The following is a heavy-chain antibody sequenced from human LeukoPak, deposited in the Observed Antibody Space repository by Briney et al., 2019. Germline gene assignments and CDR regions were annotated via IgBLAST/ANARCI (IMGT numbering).Heavy chain of an antibody. V-gene: IGHV4-34*01. CDR2: INHSGST. Sequence: PSETLSLTCAVYGGSFSGYYWSWLRQPPGKGLEWIGEINHSGSTNYNPSLKSRVTISVDPSKNQFSPKLSSVTAADTAVYYCARGPRNYYDSSGHKEFDYWGQGTLVTVSS. CDR3: ARGPRNYYDSSGHKEFDY. J-gene: IGHJ4*02. CDR1: GGSFSGYY. D-gene: IGHD3-22*01.